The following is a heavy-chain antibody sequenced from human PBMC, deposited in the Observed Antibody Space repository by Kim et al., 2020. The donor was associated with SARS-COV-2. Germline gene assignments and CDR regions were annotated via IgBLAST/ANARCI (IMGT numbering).Heavy chain of an antibody. J-gene: IGHJ4*02. CDR2: ISSNGGST. V-gene: IGHV3-64D*06. CDR3: VKAAYGDYVDY. Sequence: GGSLRLSCSASGFTFSSYAMHWVRQAPGKGLEYVSAISSNGGSTYYADSVKGRFTISRDNSKNTLYLQMSSLRAEDTAVYYCVKAAYGDYVDYWGQGTLVTVSS. D-gene: IGHD4-17*01. CDR1: GFTFSSYA.